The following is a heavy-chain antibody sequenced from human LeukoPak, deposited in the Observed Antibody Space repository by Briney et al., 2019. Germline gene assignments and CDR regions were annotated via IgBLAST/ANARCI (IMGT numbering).Heavy chain of an antibody. CDR1: GGTFSSYA. CDR3: ARSYYYDSSGYTYFDY. J-gene: IGHJ4*02. V-gene: IGHV1-69*05. D-gene: IGHD3-22*01. Sequence: SVKVSCKASGGTFSSYAISWVRQAPGQGLEWMGGIIPISGTANYAQKFQGRVTITTDESTSTAYMELSSLRSEDTAVYYCARSYYYDSSGYTYFDYWGQGTLVTVSS. CDR2: IIPISGTA.